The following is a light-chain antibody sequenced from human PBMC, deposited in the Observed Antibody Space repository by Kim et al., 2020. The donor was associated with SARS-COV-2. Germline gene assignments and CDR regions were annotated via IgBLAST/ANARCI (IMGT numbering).Light chain of an antibody. J-gene: IGKJ2*01. CDR2: VAS. Sequence: SACGGDRVTITCRARQGINHYLAWFQQKAGEAPKSLIYVASSLRSGVPSKCSGSGYGTDFTLTISSLQPEDFATYYCQQYATYPYTFGQGTKLEI. V-gene: IGKV1-16*02. CDR3: QQYATYPYT. CDR1: QGINHY.